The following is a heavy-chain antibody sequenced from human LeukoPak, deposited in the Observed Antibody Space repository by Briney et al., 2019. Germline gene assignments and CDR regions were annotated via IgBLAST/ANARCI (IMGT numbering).Heavy chain of an antibody. CDR1: GGSISSSSYS. J-gene: IGHJ4*02. CDR3: ARRGGPSYY. V-gene: IGHV4-39*01. CDR2: IYYSGGT. Sequence: SETLPLTFIVSGGSISSSSYSWVWMRQPPGKGLEWIGSIYYSGGTDYNPSLKSRVTISVDTSKNQFSLKLSSVTAADTAVYYCARRGGPSYYWGQGTLVTVSS.